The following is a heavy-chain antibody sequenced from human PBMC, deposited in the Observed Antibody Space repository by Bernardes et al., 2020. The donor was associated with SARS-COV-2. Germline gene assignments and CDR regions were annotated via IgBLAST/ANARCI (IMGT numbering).Heavy chain of an antibody. CDR2: LSGSGGST. J-gene: IGHJ6*02. V-gene: IGHV3-23*01. CDR1: GYTFSNYA. Sequence: GGSLRLSCAASGYTFSNYAMNWVRQAPGKGLEWVSGLSGSGGSTYYADSVKGRFTISRDNSLNTLSLQMNSLRAEDTAVYYCAKWGLDWFGNYYYGMDVWGQGTTVTVSS. D-gene: IGHD3-9*01. CDR3: AKWGLDWFGNYYYGMDV.